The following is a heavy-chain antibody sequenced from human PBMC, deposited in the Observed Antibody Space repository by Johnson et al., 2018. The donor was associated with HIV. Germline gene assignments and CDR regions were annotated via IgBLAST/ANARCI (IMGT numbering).Heavy chain of an antibody. Sequence: QMQLVESGGGLVQPGGSLKLSCAASGFTFSDYYMSWIRQAPGKGLEWVSYISSSGSTIYYADSVKGRFTISRDNAKNSLYLQMNSLRAEDTAVYYCAKDGPVLRYFDWSDAFDIWGQGTMVTVSS. CDR1: GFTFSDYY. CDR3: AKDGPVLRYFDWSDAFDI. V-gene: IGHV3-11*04. J-gene: IGHJ3*02. CDR2: ISSSGSTI. D-gene: IGHD3-9*01.